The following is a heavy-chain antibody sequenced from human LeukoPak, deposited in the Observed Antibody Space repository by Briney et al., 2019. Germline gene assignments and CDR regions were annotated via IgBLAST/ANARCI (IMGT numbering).Heavy chain of an antibody. Sequence: SETLSLTCAVYGGSFSGYYWSWIRQPPGEGLEWIGEINHSGSTNYNPSLKSRVTISVDTSKNQFSLKLSSVTAADTAVYYCARGDVAVTATFDYWGQGTLVTVSS. V-gene: IGHV4-34*01. CDR3: ARGDVAVTATFDY. D-gene: IGHD2-21*02. J-gene: IGHJ4*02. CDR1: GGSFSGYY. CDR2: INHSGST.